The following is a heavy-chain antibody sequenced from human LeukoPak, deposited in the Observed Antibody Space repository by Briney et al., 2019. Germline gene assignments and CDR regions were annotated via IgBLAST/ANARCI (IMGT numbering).Heavy chain of an antibody. D-gene: IGHD3-10*01. Sequence: SETLSLTCTVSGGSISSYYWSWIRQPPGKGLEWIGEINHSGSTNYNPSLKSRVTISVDKSKNQFSLKLSSVTAADTAVYYCARGGSGSYRGVNWFDPWGQGTLVTVSS. CDR3: ARGGSGSYRGVNWFDP. J-gene: IGHJ5*02. CDR2: INHSGST. CDR1: GGSISSYY. V-gene: IGHV4-34*01.